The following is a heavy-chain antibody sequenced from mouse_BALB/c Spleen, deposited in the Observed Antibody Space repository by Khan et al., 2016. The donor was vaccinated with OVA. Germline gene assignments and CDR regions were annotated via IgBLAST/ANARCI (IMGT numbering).Heavy chain of an antibody. CDR1: GFSLTSYG. V-gene: IGHV2-9*02. CDR2: IWHGGST. J-gene: IGHJ2*01. Sequence: QMQLEESGPGLVAPSQSLSLTCTVSGFSLTSYGVHWVRQPPGKGLEWLGVIWHGGSTNYSTALMSRLSITKNTPNGQVFVNMNSLQTADTSMCSCARLEGIWGQGTTLTDAS. CDR3: ARLEGI.